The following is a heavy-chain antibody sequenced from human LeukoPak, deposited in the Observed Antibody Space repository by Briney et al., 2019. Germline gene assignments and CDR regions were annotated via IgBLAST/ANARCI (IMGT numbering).Heavy chain of an antibody. D-gene: IGHD1-26*01. J-gene: IGHJ4*02. V-gene: IGHV1-8*01. CDR3: ARSIVGVRKRNDY. CDR2: MNPNSGHT. Sequence: ASVNVSCKASVYTFTSYDIIWVRQASGQGLEWMGWMNPNSGHTGYAQKFQGRVTMTRTTSISTAYMELTSLTSEDSAVYYCARSIVGVRKRNDYWGQGTLVTVSS. CDR1: VYTFTSYD.